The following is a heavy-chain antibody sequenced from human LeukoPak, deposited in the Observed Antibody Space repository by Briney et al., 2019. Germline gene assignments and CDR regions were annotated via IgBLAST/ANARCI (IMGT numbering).Heavy chain of an antibody. CDR2: INEDGSEK. Sequence: GGSLRLSCAASGFTFSPYWMSWVRQAPGKGLEWVANINEDGSEKYYVDSVKGRFIISRDNAKNSLYLQMNSLRAEDTAVYYCARLVLWFGDLTAGYTYVKMFDYWGQGTLVTVSS. V-gene: IGHV3-7*01. CDR1: GFTFSPYW. J-gene: IGHJ4*02. CDR3: ARLVLWFGDLTAGYTYVKMFDY. D-gene: IGHD3-10*01.